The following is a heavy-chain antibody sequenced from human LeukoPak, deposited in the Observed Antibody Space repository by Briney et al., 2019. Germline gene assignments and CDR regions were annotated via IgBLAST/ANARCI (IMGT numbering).Heavy chain of an antibody. CDR2: ISNNGGYT. J-gene: IGHJ4*02. D-gene: IGHD2-15*01. Sequence: GGSLRLSCAASGFTFSSSAMSWARQAPGKGLEWVSAISNNGGYTYYADSVQGRFTISRDNSKSTLCLQMNSLRAEDTAVYYCAKQLGYCSDGSCYFPYWGQGTLVTVSS. CDR3: AKQLGYCSDGSCYFPY. V-gene: IGHV3-23*01. CDR1: GFTFSSSA.